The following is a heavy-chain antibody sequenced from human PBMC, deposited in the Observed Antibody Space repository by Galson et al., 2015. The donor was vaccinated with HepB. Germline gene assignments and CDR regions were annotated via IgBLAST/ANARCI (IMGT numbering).Heavy chain of an antibody. CDR3: ARVGGSCSSSSCYGVDN. CDR2: ISYSGST. Sequence: TLSLTCTVSGGSISSGDYYWTWIRQHPGKGLEWIGYISYSGSTYYNPSLKSRLSILVDTSENHFSLKLSSVTAADAAVYYCARVGGSCSSSSCYGVDNWGQGTLVIVSS. D-gene: IGHD2-2*01. V-gene: IGHV4-31*03. CDR1: GGSISSGDYY. J-gene: IGHJ4*02.